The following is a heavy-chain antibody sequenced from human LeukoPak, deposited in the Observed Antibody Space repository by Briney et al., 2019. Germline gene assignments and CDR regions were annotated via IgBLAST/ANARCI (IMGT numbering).Heavy chain of an antibody. Sequence: PGGSLRLSCAASGFTFSSYEMNWVRQAPGKGLEWVSYISSSSSTIYYADSVKGRFTISRDNAKNSLYLQMNSLRAEDTAVYYCAGGHYYYYYGMDVWGKGTTVTVSS. CDR1: GFTFSSYE. J-gene: IGHJ6*04. V-gene: IGHV3-48*03. CDR3: AGGHYYYYYGMDV. CDR2: ISSSSSTI.